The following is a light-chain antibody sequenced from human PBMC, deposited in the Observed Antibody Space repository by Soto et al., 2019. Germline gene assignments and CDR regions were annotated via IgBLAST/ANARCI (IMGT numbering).Light chain of an antibody. CDR1: QSVTSN. J-gene: IGKJ4*01. CDR2: VAS. CDR3: QQYNVWPLT. V-gene: IGKV3-15*01. Sequence: EIVMTQSPVTLSVSPGDRATLSCRASQSVTSNLAWYQQKPGQTPKLLIYVASTRATGIPARFSGSGSGTEFTLTIGSLQSEDFAVYYCQQYNVWPLTFGGGTKVEFK.